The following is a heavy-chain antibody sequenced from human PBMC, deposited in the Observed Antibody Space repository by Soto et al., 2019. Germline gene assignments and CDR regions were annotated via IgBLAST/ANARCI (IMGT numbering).Heavy chain of an antibody. J-gene: IGHJ4*02. Sequence: QVQLQESGPGLVKPSQTLSLTCPVSGASFSSGGFYWNWIRQHPGEGLEWIGYIFSSGVTYYNPSLKSRVTISLDTSENHFSLRLSSVTAADAAVYFCAAGTSGYSLDYWGQGTLVTVSS. V-gene: IGHV4-31*03. CDR3: AAGTSGYSLDY. D-gene: IGHD2-8*01. CDR2: IFSSGVT. CDR1: GASFSSGGFY.